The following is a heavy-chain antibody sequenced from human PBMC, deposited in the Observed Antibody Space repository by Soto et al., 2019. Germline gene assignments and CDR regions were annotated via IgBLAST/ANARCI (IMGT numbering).Heavy chain of an antibody. CDR2: ISSSSSYI. CDR3: ARDLWKDSGYDSDY. CDR1: GFTFSSYS. Sequence: GGSLRLSCAASGFTFSSYSMNWVRQAPGKGLEWVSSISSSSSYIYYADSVKGRFTISRDNAKNSLYLQMNSLRAEDTAVYYCARDLWKDSGYDSDYWGQGTLVTVSS. V-gene: IGHV3-21*01. J-gene: IGHJ4*02. D-gene: IGHD5-12*01.